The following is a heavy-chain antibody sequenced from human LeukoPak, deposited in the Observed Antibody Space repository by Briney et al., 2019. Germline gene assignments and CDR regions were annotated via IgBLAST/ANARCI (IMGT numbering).Heavy chain of an antibody. V-gene: IGHV4-38-2*01. CDR2: IYHSGST. CDR3: ARRGAFDI. D-gene: IGHD3-10*01. CDR1: GYSISSGYY. Sequence: SETLSLTCAVSGYSISSGYYWGWIRQPPGKGLEWIGSIYHSGSTYYNPSLKSRVTISVDTSKNQFSLKLSSVTAADTAVYYCARRGAFDIRGQGTMVTVSS. J-gene: IGHJ3*02.